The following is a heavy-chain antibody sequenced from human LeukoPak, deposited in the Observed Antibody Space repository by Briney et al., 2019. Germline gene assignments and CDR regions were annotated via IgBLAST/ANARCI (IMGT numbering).Heavy chain of an antibody. CDR1: GSSFTNYW. Sequence: GESLQISCQGSGSSFTNYWISWGRQLPGKGLEWMGRIDPSDSYTKYSPSFEGHVTISVDKSISTAFLQWNSLKASDSAMYYCATGASKVTTDFANYWGQGTQVAVSS. CDR2: IDPSDSYT. J-gene: IGHJ4*02. V-gene: IGHV5-10-1*01. D-gene: IGHD4-17*01. CDR3: ATGASKVTTDFANY.